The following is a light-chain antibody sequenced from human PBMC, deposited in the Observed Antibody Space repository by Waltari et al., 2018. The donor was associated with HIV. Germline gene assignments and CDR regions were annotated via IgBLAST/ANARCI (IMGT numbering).Light chain of an antibody. CDR1: SSNIGSKY. Sequence: QSVLTQPPSASGTPGQRVTISCSGSSSNIGSKYVYWYQQLPGTAPKLLIYRNNQRSSGVPDRCSGSKAGTSASLSISGLRSEDEADYYCAAWDDSLLFGGGTKLTVL. V-gene: IGLV1-47*01. J-gene: IGLJ2*01. CDR3: AAWDDSLL. CDR2: RNN.